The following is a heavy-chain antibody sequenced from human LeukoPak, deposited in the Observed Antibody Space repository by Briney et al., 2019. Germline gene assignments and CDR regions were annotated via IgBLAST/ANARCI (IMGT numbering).Heavy chain of an antibody. CDR2: IRYDGSNK. J-gene: IGHJ4*02. D-gene: IGHD3-10*01. Sequence: GGSLRLSCAASGFTFSSYGMHWVRQAPGKGLEWVAFIRYDGSNKYYADSVKGRFTISRDNSKNTLYLQMNSLRAEDTAVYYCAKDYYGSGSYYENFDYWGQGTLVTVSS. CDR1: GFTFSSYG. CDR3: AKDYYGSGSYYENFDY. V-gene: IGHV3-30*02.